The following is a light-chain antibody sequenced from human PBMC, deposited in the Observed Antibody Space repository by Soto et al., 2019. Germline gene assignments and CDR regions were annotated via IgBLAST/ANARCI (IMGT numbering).Light chain of an antibody. CDR3: AAWDDSLRGWV. Sequence: QSALTQPPSASGTPGQRVTISCSGSRSNIGSNYVYWYQQLPGTAPKLLIYRNNQRPSGVPDRFSGSKSGTSASLAISGLRSEDEADYYCAAWDDSLRGWVFGGGTKLTVL. CDR1: RSNIGSNY. V-gene: IGLV1-47*01. J-gene: IGLJ3*02. CDR2: RNN.